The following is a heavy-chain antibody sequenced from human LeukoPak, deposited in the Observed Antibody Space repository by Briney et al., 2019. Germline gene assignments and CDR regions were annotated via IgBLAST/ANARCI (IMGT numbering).Heavy chain of an antibody. V-gene: IGHV1-8*01. Sequence: GASVKVSCKASGYTFTSYDINWVRQATGQGLEWMGWMNPNSGNTDYAQKFQGRVTMTRNTSINTAYMELSSLRSEDTAVYYCTREGTAIDWFDPWGQGTLVTVSS. CDR3: TREGTAIDWFDP. J-gene: IGHJ5*02. CDR2: MNPNSGNT. D-gene: IGHD5-18*01. CDR1: GYTFTSYD.